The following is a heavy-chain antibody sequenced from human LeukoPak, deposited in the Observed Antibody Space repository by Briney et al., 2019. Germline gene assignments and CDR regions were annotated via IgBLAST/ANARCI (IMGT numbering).Heavy chain of an antibody. CDR3: ARGATSEDTAIVTGY. CDR1: GFTFSSYA. V-gene: IGHV3-23*01. D-gene: IGHD5-18*01. CDR2: ITGSGATT. J-gene: IGHJ4*02. Sequence: PGGSLRLSCSASGFTFSSYAMSWVRQAPGRGLEWVSSITGSGATTYYADSVKGRFTVSRDNSKNTLYLQMNSLRAEDTAVYHCARGATSEDTAIVTGYWGQGTLATVSS.